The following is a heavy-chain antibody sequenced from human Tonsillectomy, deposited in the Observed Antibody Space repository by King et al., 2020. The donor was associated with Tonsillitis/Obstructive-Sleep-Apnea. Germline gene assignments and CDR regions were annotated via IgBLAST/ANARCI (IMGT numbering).Heavy chain of an antibody. CDR3: VRDCSGGSCYQWDY. CDR2: INTYNGKT. D-gene: IGHD2-15*01. CDR1: GYTFTTFTSYG. J-gene: IGHJ4*02. V-gene: IGHV1-18*01. Sequence: QFQLVQSGGEVKKPGASVKVSCKASGYTFTTFTSYGFSWVRQAPGQGLEWMGWINTYNGKTNYAQKLQGKVTLTTDTSTSTAYMELRSLRSDDTAVYYCVRDCSGGSCYQWDYWGQGTLVTVSS.